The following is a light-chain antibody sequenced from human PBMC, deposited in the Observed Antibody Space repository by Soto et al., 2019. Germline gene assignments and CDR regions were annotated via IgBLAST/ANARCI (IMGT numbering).Light chain of an antibody. CDR3: QQSESTPHWT. V-gene: IGKV1-39*01. CDR1: QSISSY. J-gene: IGKJ1*01. Sequence: DIQMTQSPSSLSASVGDRVTITCRASQSISSYLNWYQQKPGKAPKLLIYAASSLQSGVPSRFSGSGSGTDFTLTISSLQPEDFATYYCQQSESTPHWTFGQGTKV. CDR2: AAS.